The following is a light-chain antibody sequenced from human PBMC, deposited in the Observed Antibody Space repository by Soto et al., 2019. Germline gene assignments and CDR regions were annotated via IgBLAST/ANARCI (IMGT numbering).Light chain of an antibody. CDR1: QSVSSSY. CDR2: GAS. CDR3: QHYRTS. J-gene: IGKJ4*01. V-gene: IGKV3-20*01. Sequence: EIVLTQSPGTLSLSPGERATLSCRASQSVSSSYLAWYQQKPGQAPRQLIYGASSRATGIPNRFSGSGSGTDFTLTLNRLEPEDFAVYYCQHYRTSFGGGTRVEIK.